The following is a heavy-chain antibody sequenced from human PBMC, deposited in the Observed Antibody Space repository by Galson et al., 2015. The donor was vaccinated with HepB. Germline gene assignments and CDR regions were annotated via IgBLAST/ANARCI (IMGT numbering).Heavy chain of an antibody. Sequence: SLRLSCAASGFIIGNYGMSWVRQAPGKGLEWVSTINDDGRNKHYADNVRGRFTISKDTSENTLYLHMNSLRADDTAVYYCTKGDGGYYEIDYWGQGALVSVSS. CDR2: INDDGRNK. CDR3: TKGDGGYYEIDY. V-gene: IGHV3-23*01. CDR1: GFIIGNYG. J-gene: IGHJ4*02. D-gene: IGHD1-26*01.